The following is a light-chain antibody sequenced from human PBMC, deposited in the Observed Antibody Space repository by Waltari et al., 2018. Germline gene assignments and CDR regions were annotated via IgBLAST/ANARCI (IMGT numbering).Light chain of an antibody. V-gene: IGLV2-8*01. CDR2: EVS. CDR3: SSYAGRNNLV. J-gene: IGLJ2*01. Sequence: QSALTQPPSASGSPGQAVTISCTRTSSDVGSYHYVPWYQQHPGKAPKLMIYEVSKRPSGVPDRFSGSKSGNTASLTVSGLQAEDETDYYCSSYAGRNNLVFGGGTKLTVL. CDR1: SSDVGSYHY.